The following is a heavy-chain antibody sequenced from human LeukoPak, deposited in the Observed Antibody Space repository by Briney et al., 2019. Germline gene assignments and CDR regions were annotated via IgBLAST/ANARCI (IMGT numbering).Heavy chain of an antibody. J-gene: IGHJ5*02. CDR1: RYTFTGYY. Sequence: GSVKDSCKASRYTFTGYYMHWVRQAPGQGLEWMGWINPNSGGTNYAQKLQGRVTLTRDTSISTAYMEVSRLRSDDTAVYYCARDSPRSPRAIQKTYYDFWSGYSTRATASELSGSQRWFDPWGQGTLVTVSS. V-gene: IGHV1-2*02. CDR3: ARDSPRSPRAIQKTYYDFWSGYSTRATASELSGSQRWFDP. D-gene: IGHD3-3*01. CDR2: INPNSGGT.